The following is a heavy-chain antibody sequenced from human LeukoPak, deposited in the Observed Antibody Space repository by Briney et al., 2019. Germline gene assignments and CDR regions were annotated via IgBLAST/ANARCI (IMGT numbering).Heavy chain of an antibody. V-gene: IGHV4-34*01. CDR2: INHSGST. CDR1: GGSFSGYY. D-gene: IGHD5-12*01. J-gene: IGHJ4*02. Sequence: PSETLSLTCAVYGGSFSGYYWSWIRQPPGKGLEWIGEINHSGSTNYNPSLKSRVTISVDTSKNQFSLKLSSVTAADTAVYLCARGRSPSGYDFSYWGQGTLVTVSS. CDR3: ARGRSPSGYDFSY.